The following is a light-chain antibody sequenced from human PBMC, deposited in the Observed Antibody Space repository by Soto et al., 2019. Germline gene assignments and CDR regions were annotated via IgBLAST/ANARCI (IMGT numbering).Light chain of an antibody. Sequence: EIVLTQSPDTLSLSPGERATLSCRASQRVSSSYLAWYQQKPGQAPRLLIYGASSRATGIPDRFSGSGSGKDFTLTISRVEPEAFAVYYCQQYGSLPRTFGQGTKVEIK. CDR1: QRVSSSY. V-gene: IGKV3-20*01. CDR2: GAS. J-gene: IGKJ1*01. CDR3: QQYGSLPRT.